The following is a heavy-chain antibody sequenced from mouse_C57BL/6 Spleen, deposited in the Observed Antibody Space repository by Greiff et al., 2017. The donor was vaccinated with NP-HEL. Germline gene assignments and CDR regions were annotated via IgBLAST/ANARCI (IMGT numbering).Heavy chain of an antibody. CDR2: ISSGSSTI. J-gene: IGHJ1*03. Sequence: EVKLMESGRGLVKPGGSLKLSCAASGFTFSDYGMHWVRQAPEKGLEWVAYISSGSSTIYYADTVKGRFTISRDNAKNTLFLQMTSLRSEDTAMYYCARSGNYVWYFDVWGTGTTVTVSS. D-gene: IGHD2-1*01. CDR3: ARSGNYVWYFDV. CDR1: GFTFSDYG. V-gene: IGHV5-17*01.